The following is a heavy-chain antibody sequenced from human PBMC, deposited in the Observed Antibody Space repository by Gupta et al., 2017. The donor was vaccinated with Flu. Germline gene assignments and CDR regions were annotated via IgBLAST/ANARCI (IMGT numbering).Heavy chain of an antibody. Sequence: QITLKESGPTLVKPTQTLTLTCTFSGFSPSTSGVGVGWLRQPPGKALEWLALIYWDDDKRYSPSLKSRLTITKDTSKNQVVLTMTNMDPVDTATYYCAHGYSSSWNNWFDPWGQGTLVTVSS. D-gene: IGHD6-13*01. CDR2: IYWDDDK. CDR1: GFSPSTSGVG. J-gene: IGHJ5*02. CDR3: AHGYSSSWNNWFDP. V-gene: IGHV2-5*02.